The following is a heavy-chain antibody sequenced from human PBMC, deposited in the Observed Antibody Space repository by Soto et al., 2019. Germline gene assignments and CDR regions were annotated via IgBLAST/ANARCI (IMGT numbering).Heavy chain of an antibody. J-gene: IGHJ3*02. Sequence: QVQLVESGGGLVKPGGSLRLSCAASGFTFSDYYMSWIRQAPGKGLEWVSYISSSGSTIFYADSVKGRFTISRYNAKNSLYLQMNSRRVEDTAVYYCSMEGDIVVVPDAFDIWGQGTMVTVSS. CDR2: ISSSGSTI. D-gene: IGHD2-2*01. CDR3: SMEGDIVVVPDAFDI. V-gene: IGHV3-11*01. CDR1: GFTFSDYY.